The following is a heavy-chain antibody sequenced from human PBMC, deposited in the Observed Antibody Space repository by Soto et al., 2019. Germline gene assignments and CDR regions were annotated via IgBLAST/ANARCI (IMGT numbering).Heavy chain of an antibody. J-gene: IGHJ4*02. CDR1: GFTLRTYG. Sequence: PGGSLGLSCAASGFTLRTYGMNWVRRAPGGGLEWVASISSSGSFIYYADSVKGRFTISRDDAEKSLYLQMNSLRAEDTALYYCAREPEGIAAALDYWGQGTLVPVSS. CDR3: AREPEGIAAALDY. V-gene: IGHV3-21*01. CDR2: ISSSGSFI. D-gene: IGHD6-13*01.